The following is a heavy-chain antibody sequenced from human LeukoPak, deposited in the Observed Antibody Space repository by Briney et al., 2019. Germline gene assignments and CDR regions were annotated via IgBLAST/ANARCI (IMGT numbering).Heavy chain of an antibody. V-gene: IGHV1-2*02. Sequence: ASVKVSCKASGYTFTGYYMHWVRQAPGQGLEWMGWINPKSGGTNYAQKFQGRVTMTRDTSISTAYMELSRLRSDDTAVYYCARDTPAARHWFDPWGQGTLVTVSS. J-gene: IGHJ5*02. CDR2: INPKSGGT. D-gene: IGHD6-6*01. CDR3: ARDTPAARHWFDP. CDR1: GYTFTGYY.